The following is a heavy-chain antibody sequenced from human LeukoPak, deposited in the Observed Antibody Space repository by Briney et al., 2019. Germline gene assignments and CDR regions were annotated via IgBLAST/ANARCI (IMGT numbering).Heavy chain of an antibody. CDR2: ISSSSSDI. J-gene: IGHJ4*02. V-gene: IGHV3-48*02. CDR3: ARDGATMIPHLAY. Sequence: GGSLRLSCVASGFAFSTYRMAWVRQAPGKGLECISYISSSSSDIYYADSLKGRFTISRDNAKNSLYLQINSLTDEDTAMYYCARDGATMIPHLAYWGQGTLVTVSS. D-gene: IGHD5-12*01. CDR1: GFAFSTYR.